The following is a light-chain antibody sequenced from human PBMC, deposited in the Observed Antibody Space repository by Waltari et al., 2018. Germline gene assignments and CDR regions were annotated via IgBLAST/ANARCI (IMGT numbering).Light chain of an antibody. CDR1: SSDVGSYNL. J-gene: IGLJ1*01. CDR3: CSHAGSSIYV. CDR2: EVT. V-gene: IGLV2-23*02. Sequence: QSALTQPASVSGSPGQSITISCTGTSSDVGSYNLVSWYQQHPGKAPKLMVYEVTERPSGVSNRSAGSKSDNPAALTISGLQAEDEADYYCCSHAGSSIYVFGTGTKVTIL.